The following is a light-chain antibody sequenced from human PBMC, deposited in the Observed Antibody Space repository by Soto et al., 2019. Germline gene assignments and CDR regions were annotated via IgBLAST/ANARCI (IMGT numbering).Light chain of an antibody. V-gene: IGLV2-14*01. Sequence: QSALTQPASVSGSPGQSITISCTGTSSDVGAYNSVSWYQQHPGKAPKLIIYEVTTRPSGVSNRFSGSKSGNTASLTISGLQAEDEADYYCSSYASTTSYVFGTGTKLTVL. J-gene: IGLJ1*01. CDR2: EVT. CDR3: SSYASTTSYV. CDR1: SSDVGAYNS.